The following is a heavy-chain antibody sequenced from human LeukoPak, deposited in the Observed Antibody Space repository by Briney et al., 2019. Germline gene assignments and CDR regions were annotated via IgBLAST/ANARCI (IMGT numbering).Heavy chain of an antibody. V-gene: IGHV3-23*01. J-gene: IGHJ4*02. CDR2: ISGSGDST. CDR3: AKRYCSGGSCYPLDY. D-gene: IGHD2-15*01. CDR1: GFSFTSYA. Sequence: GGSLRLSCAASGFSFTSYAMSWVRQAPGKGLEWVSAISGSGDSTYYADSVKGRFTISRDNSKNTLYLQMNSLRAEDTAVYYCAKRYCSGGSCYPLDYWGQGTLVTVSS.